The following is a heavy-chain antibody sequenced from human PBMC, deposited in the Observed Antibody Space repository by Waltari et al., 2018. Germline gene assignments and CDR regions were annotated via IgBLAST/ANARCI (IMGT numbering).Heavy chain of an antibody. CDR2: INAGNGNT. CDR1: GYTFTSYA. J-gene: IGHJ4*02. V-gene: IGHV1-3*01. Sequence: QVQLVQSGAEVKKPGASVKVSCKASGYTFTSYAMHWVRQAPGQRLEWMVWINAGNGNTKYSQKFQGRVTITRDTSASTAYMELSSLRSEDTAVYYCARGQGIAAAGHDYWGQGTLVTVSS. CDR3: ARGQGIAAAGHDY. D-gene: IGHD6-13*01.